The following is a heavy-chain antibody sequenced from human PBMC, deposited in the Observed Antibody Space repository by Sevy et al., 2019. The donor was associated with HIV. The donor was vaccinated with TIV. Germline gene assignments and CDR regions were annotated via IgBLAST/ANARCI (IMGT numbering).Heavy chain of an antibody. CDR2: MNPNSGNT. CDR1: GYTFTSYD. Sequence: ASLKVSCKASGYTFTSYDINWVRQATGQGLEWMGWMNPNSGNTGYAQKFQGRVTMTRNTSISTAYMELSSLRSEDTAVYYCAARGLTYDYVWGSYRSFDYWGQGTLVTVSS. V-gene: IGHV1-8*01. D-gene: IGHD3-16*02. CDR3: AARGLTYDYVWGSYRSFDY. J-gene: IGHJ4*02.